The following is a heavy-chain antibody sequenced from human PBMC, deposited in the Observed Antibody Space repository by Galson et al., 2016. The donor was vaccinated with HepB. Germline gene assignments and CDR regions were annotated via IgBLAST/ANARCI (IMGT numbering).Heavy chain of an antibody. D-gene: IGHD2-2*02. V-gene: IGHV4-61*01. CDR2: IHDSGNT. Sequence: ETLSLTCTVSSDPVTGGTYYWSWVRQSPGKGLDWIGYIHDSGNTNYNPAIKSRVTISRDTSKNQFFLELTSVTAADTAVYYCARDEGFYNGMDVWGQGTTVTVAS. CDR3: ARDEGFYNGMDV. J-gene: IGHJ6*02. CDR1: SDPVTGGTYY.